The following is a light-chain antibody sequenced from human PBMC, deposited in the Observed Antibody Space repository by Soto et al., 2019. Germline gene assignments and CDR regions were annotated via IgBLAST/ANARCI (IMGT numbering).Light chain of an antibody. J-gene: IGKJ5*01. V-gene: IGKV3-11*01. CDR1: QSVSSY. CDR3: QQSNNWPIT. CDR2: DAS. Sequence: EIVLTQSQAPLSLSPGERATLSFRASQSVSSYLAWYQQNTGQAPRILIYDASNRATGIPARFSGSGSGTDFTLTISSLQSEDVEVYYCQQSNNWPITFGQGTRLEI.